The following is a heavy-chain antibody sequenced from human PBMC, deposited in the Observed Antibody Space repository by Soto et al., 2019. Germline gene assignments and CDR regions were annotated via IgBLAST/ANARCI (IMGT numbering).Heavy chain of an antibody. J-gene: IGHJ4*02. D-gene: IGHD4-17*01. CDR2: IYYTGST. Sequence: PSETLSLTCIVSGSSISSYYWSWLRQPPGKGLEWIGNIYYTGSTNYHPSLKSRVIMSVESSKKQFSLRLNSVTAADTAVYYCTRVGGYYGEYPHFDYWGQGALVTVYS. CDR1: GSSISSYY. CDR3: TRVGGYYGEYPHFDY. V-gene: IGHV4-59*01.